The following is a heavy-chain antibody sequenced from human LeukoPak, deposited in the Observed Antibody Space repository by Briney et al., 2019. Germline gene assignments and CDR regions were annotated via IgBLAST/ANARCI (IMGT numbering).Heavy chain of an antibody. CDR2: IGTAGDT. Sequence: GGSLRLSCAASGFTFSSYDMHWVRQATGKGLEWVSAIGTAGDTYYPGSVKGRFTISRENAKNSLYLQMNSLRAGDTAVYYCARAPRGAHFDYWGQGTLVTVSS. CDR1: GFTFSSYD. J-gene: IGHJ4*02. CDR3: ARAPRGAHFDY. V-gene: IGHV3-13*01.